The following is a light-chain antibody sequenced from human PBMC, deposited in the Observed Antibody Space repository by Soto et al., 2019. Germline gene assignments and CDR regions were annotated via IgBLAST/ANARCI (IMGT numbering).Light chain of an antibody. Sequence: QSVLTQPPSVSAAPGQKVTISCSGSSSNIGNNYVSWYQQLPGTAPKLLIYENNKRPSGIPERFSGSKSGTSATLGVTGLQTGDEADYYCGTWDSSLSGVVFGGGTKVTVL. V-gene: IGLV1-51*02. CDR2: ENN. CDR3: GTWDSSLSGVV. CDR1: SSNIGNNY. J-gene: IGLJ2*01.